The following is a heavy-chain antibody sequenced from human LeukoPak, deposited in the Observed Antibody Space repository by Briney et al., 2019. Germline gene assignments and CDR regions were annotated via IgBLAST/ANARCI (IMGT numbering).Heavy chain of an antibody. D-gene: IGHD3-10*01. Sequence: RTGGSLRLSCAASGFAFSRNDMSWVRQAPGRGLEWVSSIGGSGTRTYYADSVKGRFTISRDTSKNTLYLQMNSLRAEDAAVYYCAKYRGFGDSYDSWGQGTLVTVSS. CDR2: IGGSGTRT. CDR1: GFAFSRND. J-gene: IGHJ4*02. CDR3: AKYRGFGDSYDS. V-gene: IGHV3-23*01.